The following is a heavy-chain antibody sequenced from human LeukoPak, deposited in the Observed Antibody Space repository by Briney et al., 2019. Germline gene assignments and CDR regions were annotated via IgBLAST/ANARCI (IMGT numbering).Heavy chain of an antibody. CDR2: IYYSEST. Sequence: SETLSLTCTVSGGSISSSTYYWDWIRQPPGKGLEWIGSIYYSESTYYNPSLKSRVTISVDRSKNQFSLKLSSVTAADTAVYYCARAGKDTAMVIFDYWGQGTLVTVSS. CDR3: ARAGKDTAMVIFDY. J-gene: IGHJ4*02. D-gene: IGHD5-18*01. V-gene: IGHV4-39*07. CDR1: GGSISSSTYY.